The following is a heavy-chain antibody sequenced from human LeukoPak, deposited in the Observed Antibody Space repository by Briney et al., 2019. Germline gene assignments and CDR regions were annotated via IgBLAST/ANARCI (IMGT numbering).Heavy chain of an antibody. Sequence: GGSLRLSCAASGFTFSSYAMSWVRQAPGKGLEWVSAISSSGGSTYYADSVKGRFTISRDNSKNTLYLQMNSLRAEDTAVYYCAKDKEVFEYLSFDYWGQGTLVTVSS. V-gene: IGHV3-23*01. D-gene: IGHD2-2*01. J-gene: IGHJ4*02. CDR1: GFTFSSYA. CDR3: AKDKEVFEYLSFDY. CDR2: ISSSGGST.